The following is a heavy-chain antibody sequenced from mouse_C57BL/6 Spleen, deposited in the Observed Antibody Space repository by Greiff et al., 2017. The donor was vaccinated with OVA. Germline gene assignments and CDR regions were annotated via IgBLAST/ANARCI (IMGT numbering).Heavy chain of an antibody. CDR2: ISDGGSYT. V-gene: IGHV5-4*03. CDR3: TATISLWYFDV. CDR1: GFTFSSYA. D-gene: IGHD3-3*01. Sequence: EVKLVESGGGLVKPGGSLKLSCAASGFTFSSYAMSWVRQTPEKRLEWVATISDGGSYTYYPDNVKGRFTISRDNAKNNLYLQMSHLKSEDTAMYSGTATISLWYFDVWGTGTTVTVSS. J-gene: IGHJ1*03.